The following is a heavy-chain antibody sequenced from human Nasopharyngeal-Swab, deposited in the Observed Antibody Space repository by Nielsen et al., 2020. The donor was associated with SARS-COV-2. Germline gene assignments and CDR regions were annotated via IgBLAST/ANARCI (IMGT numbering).Heavy chain of an antibody. CDR2: ISFDGSEE. CDR1: GFSFSNYG. CDR3: ASQSLDY. J-gene: IGHJ4*02. V-gene: IGHV3-30*03. Sequence: SLKTSCAASGFSFSNYGMHWVRQAPGKGLEWLAVISFDGSEEYYADSVKGRFTISRDNSKKALFLQMNSLKPEDTAVYYCASQSLDYWGQGTLVTVSS.